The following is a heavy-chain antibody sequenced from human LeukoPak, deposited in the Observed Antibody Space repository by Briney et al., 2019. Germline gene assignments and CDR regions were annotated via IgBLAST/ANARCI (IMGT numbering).Heavy chain of an antibody. J-gene: IGHJ4*02. V-gene: IGHV3-7*01. Sequence: GGSLRLSCAASGFTFSSYWMSWVRQPPGKGLEWVANIKQDGSEKYYVDSVKGRFTISRDNAKNSLYLQMNSLRAEDTAVYYCARVSVVVVPAAMVYYFDYWGQGTLVTVSS. CDR1: GFTFSSYW. D-gene: IGHD2-2*01. CDR2: IKQDGSEK. CDR3: ARVSVVVVPAAMVYYFDY.